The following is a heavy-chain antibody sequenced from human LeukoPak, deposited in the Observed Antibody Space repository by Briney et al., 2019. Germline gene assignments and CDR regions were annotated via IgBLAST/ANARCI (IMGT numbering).Heavy chain of an antibody. D-gene: IGHD6-13*01. CDR1: GGSISSSNW. V-gene: IGHV4-4*02. Sequence: PSETLSLTCAVSGGSISSSNWWSWVRQPPGKGLEWIGEIYHSGSTNYNPSLKSRVTISVDKSKNQFSLKLSSVTAADTAVYYCARAQTYSSSWYGGARTAYFDYWGQGTLVTVSS. CDR3: ARAQTYSSSWYGGARTAYFDY. J-gene: IGHJ4*02. CDR2: IYHSGST.